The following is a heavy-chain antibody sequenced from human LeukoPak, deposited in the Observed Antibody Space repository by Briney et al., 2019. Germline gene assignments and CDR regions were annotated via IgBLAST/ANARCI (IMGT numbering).Heavy chain of an antibody. CDR2: ISGSGGST. V-gene: IGHV3-23*01. CDR3: AKDYYDGSGFDY. D-gene: IGHD3-22*01. CDR1: GFTFTSYA. J-gene: IGHJ4*02. Sequence: GGSLRLSCAASGFTFTSYAMSWVRQTPGKGLEWVSTISGSGGSTYYADSVMGRFTISRDNSKNTLDLQMNSLRAEDTAKYYCAKDYYDGSGFDYWGQGTLVTVSS.